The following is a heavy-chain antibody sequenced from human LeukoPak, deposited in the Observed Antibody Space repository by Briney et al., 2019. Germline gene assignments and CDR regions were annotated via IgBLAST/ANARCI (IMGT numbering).Heavy chain of an antibody. CDR1: GGSFSGYY. CDR2: INHSGST. D-gene: IGHD6-6*01. Sequence: PETLSLTCAVYGGSFSGYYWSWIRQPPGKGLEWIGEINHSGSTNYNPSLKSRVTISVDTSKNQFSLKLSSVTAADTAVYYCARRSIAARPRWFDPWGQGTLVTVSS. J-gene: IGHJ5*02. CDR3: ARRSIAARPRWFDP. V-gene: IGHV4-34*01.